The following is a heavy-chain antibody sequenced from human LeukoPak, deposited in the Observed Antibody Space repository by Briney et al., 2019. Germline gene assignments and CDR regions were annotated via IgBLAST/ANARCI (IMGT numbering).Heavy chain of an antibody. CDR1: GFTFSSYA. CDR3: AKDQGQSVGGTNYFDS. Sequence: PGGSLRLSCAASGFTFSSYAMSWVRQAPEKGLEWVSVISGGGTTYYADSVKGRFTISRDNSKNTLYLQMNSLRAEDTAVYYCAKDQGQSVGGTNYFDSWGQGTLVTVSS. CDR2: ISGGGTT. J-gene: IGHJ4*02. V-gene: IGHV3-23*01. D-gene: IGHD1-26*01.